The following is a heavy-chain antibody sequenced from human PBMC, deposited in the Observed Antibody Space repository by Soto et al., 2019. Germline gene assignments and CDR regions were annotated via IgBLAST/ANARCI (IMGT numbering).Heavy chain of an antibody. CDR2: IYYSGST. D-gene: IGHD2-15*01. V-gene: IGHV4-31*03. J-gene: IGHJ4*02. CDR1: GGSISSCGYY. Sequence: PSETLSLTCTVSGGSISSCGYYWSWIRQHPGKGLEWIGYIYYSGSTYYNPSLKSRVTISVDTSKNQFSLKLSSVTAADTAVYYCARDGGYATVDCWGQGTLVTVSS. CDR3: ARDGGYATVDC.